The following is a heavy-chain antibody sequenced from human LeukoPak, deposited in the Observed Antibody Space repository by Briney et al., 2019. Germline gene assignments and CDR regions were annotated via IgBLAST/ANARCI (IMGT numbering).Heavy chain of an antibody. J-gene: IGHJ5*02. Sequence: KASETLSLTCTVSGGSITSSNYYWGWIRQPPGKGLERIGSIYYSGSTYYNPSLKSRVTISVDTSKNQFSLKLSSVTAADTAVYYCARHGGYDRSGYWFDPWGQGTLVTVSS. V-gene: IGHV4-39*01. CDR3: ARHGGYDRSGYWFDP. D-gene: IGHD3-22*01. CDR2: IYYSGST. CDR1: GGSITSSNYY.